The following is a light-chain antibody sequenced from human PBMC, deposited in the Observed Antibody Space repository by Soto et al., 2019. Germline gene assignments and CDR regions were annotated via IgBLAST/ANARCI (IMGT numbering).Light chain of an antibody. CDR1: QSVSSY. CDR3: QQRSTWPWT. Sequence: EIVLTQSPATLSLSPGEKATLSCRASQSVSSYVVWYQQKPGQAPRLLIYDAFSRAPGIPPRFSGSGSGTDFTLTISSLEPEDFAVYYSQQRSTWPWTFGQGTKVEVK. CDR2: DAF. J-gene: IGKJ1*01. V-gene: IGKV3-11*01.